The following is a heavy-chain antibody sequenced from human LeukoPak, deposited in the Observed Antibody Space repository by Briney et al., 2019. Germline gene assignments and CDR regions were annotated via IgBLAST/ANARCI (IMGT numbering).Heavy chain of an antibody. CDR2: IYTSGST. V-gene: IGHV4-61*02. D-gene: IGHD3-22*01. CDR1: GGSISSGSYY. J-gene: IGHJ4*01. Sequence: PSETLSLTCTVSGGSISSGSYYWSWIRQPAGKGLEWIGRIYTSGSTNYNPSLKSRVTISVDTSKNQFSLKLSSVTAADTAVYYCARGYYYDSSGSLGYWGHGTLVTVSS. CDR3: ARGYYYDSSGSLGY.